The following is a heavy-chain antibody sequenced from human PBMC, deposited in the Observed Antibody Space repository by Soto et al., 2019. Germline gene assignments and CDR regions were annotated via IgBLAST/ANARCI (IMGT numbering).Heavy chain of an antibody. CDR1: GYTFTNFG. V-gene: IGHV1-18*01. D-gene: IGHD4-17*01. CDR3: AKSGGWQLEDYGHGMDV. CDR2: ISTYHGIT. J-gene: IGHJ6*02. Sequence: QVQLVQSGAEVKKPGASVKVSCKGSGYTFTNFGISWVRQAPGQGLEWMGWISTYHGITNYAQMVQGRVTMTTDTSTSTAYMELKSLTSDDTAVYYCAKSGGWQLEDYGHGMDVWGQGTTVTVSS.